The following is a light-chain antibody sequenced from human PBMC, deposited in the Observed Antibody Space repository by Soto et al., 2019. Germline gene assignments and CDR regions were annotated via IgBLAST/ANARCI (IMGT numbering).Light chain of an antibody. CDR1: QSISSN. CDR3: QQYKNWPPLT. J-gene: IGKJ1*01. V-gene: IGKV3-15*01. Sequence: EIVMTQSPATLSVSPGERATLSCRASQSISSNLAWFQQKPGQAPRLLIYGASTRATGIPARFSGSGSGTEFTLTINSLQSEDFAVYFCQQYKNWPPLTFGQGTKVEIK. CDR2: GAS.